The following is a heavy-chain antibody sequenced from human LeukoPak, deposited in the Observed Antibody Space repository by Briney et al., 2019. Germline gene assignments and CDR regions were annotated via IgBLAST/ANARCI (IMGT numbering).Heavy chain of an antibody. CDR2: IYYSGST. CDR3: ARGIRDSSGWYGGHWFDP. CDR1: GGSISSYY. D-gene: IGHD6-19*01. Sequence: SETLSLTCTVSGGSISSYYWSWIRQPPGKGLEWIGYIYYSGSTNYNPSLKSRVTISVDTSKNQFSLKLSSVTAADTAVYYCARGIRDSSGWYGGHWFDPWGQGTLVTVSS. V-gene: IGHV4-59*12. J-gene: IGHJ5*02.